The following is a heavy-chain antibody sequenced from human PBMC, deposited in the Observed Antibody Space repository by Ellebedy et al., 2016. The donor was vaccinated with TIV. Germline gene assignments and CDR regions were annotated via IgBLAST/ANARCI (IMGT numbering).Heavy chain of an antibody. CDR3: ARGRRYYYGMDV. V-gene: IGHV4-34*01. J-gene: IGHJ6*02. CDR1: GGSFSGYY. CDR2: INHSGST. Sequence: MPSETLSLTCAVYGGSFSGYYWSWIRQPPGKGLEWIGEINHSGSTNYNPSLKSRVTVSVDTSKNPFSLKLSSVTAADTAVYYCARGRRYYYGMDVWGQGTTVTVSS.